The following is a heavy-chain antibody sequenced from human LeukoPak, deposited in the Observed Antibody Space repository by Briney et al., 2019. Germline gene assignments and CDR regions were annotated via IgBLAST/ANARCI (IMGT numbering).Heavy chain of an antibody. Sequence: PSETLSLTCAVYGGSFSGYYWSWIRQPPGKGLEWIGEINHSGSTNYNPSLKSRVAISVDKSKNQFSLKLSSVTAADTAVYYCARSITMVRGVLPWGQGTLVTVSS. J-gene: IGHJ5*02. V-gene: IGHV4-34*01. CDR1: GGSFSGYY. CDR2: INHSGST. D-gene: IGHD3-10*01. CDR3: ARSITMVRGVLP.